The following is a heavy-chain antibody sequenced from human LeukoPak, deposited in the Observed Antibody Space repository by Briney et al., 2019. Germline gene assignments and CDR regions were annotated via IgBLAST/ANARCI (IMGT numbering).Heavy chain of an antibody. CDR3: ARDNYVWGSYRRSDAFDI. CDR2: INHSGST. J-gene: IGHJ3*02. CDR1: GGSFSGYY. D-gene: IGHD3-16*01. Sequence: PSETLSLTCAVYGGSFSGYYWSWIRQPPGKGLEWIGEINHSGSTNYNPSLKSRVTISVDTSKNQFSLKLSSVTAADTAVYYCARDNYVWGSYRRSDAFDIWGQGTMVTVSS. V-gene: IGHV4-34*01.